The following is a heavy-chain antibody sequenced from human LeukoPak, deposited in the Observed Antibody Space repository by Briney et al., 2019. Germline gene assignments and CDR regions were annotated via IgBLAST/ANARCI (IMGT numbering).Heavy chain of an antibody. CDR3: ATGLGGRLGDFDY. D-gene: IGHD1-26*01. Sequence: GASVKVSCKASGYTFTDYYMHWVQQAPGKGLEWMGRVDPEDGETIYAEKFQGRVTITADTSTDTAYMELSSLRSEDTAVYYCATGLGGRLGDFDYWGQGTLVTVSS. V-gene: IGHV1-69-2*01. CDR2: VDPEDGET. J-gene: IGHJ4*02. CDR1: GYTFTDYY.